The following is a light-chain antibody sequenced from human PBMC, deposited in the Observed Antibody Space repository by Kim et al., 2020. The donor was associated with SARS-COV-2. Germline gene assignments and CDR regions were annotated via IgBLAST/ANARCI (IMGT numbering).Light chain of an antibody. J-gene: IGLJ1*01. Sequence: APGKTATITWGGNNIGSRSVHWYQQKPGQAPVLFIYYDSDRPSGIPERFSGSNSGNTATLTISRVEAGDEADYYCQVWDRNNDHYVFGTGTKVTVL. CDR2: YDS. V-gene: IGLV3-21*04. CDR3: QVWDRNNDHYV. CDR1: NIGSRS.